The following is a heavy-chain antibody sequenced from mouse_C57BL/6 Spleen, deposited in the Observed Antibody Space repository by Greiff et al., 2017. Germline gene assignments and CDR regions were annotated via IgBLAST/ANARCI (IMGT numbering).Heavy chain of an antibody. V-gene: IGHV1-64*01. CDR1: GYTFTSYW. J-gene: IGHJ2*01. CDR2: IHPNSGST. Sequence: VKLQQPGAELVKPGASVKLSCKASGYTFTSYWMHWVKQRPGQGLEWIGMIHPNSGSTNYNEKFNSKATLTVDKSSSTAYMQLSSLTSEDAAVYYCTTGYYGSLDYWGQGTTLTVSS. CDR3: TTGYYGSLDY. D-gene: IGHD1-1*01.